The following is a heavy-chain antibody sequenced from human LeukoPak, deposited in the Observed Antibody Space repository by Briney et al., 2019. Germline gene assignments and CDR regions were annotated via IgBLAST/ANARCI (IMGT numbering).Heavy chain of an antibody. CDR1: GGSISSYY. CDR3: ASYYYDSSGYWGDYFDY. D-gene: IGHD3-22*01. Sequence: SETLSLTCTVSGGSISSYYWSWIRQPPGKGLEWIGYIYYSGSTNYNPSLKSRVAISVDTSKNQFSLKLSSVTAADTAVYYCASYYYDSSGYWGDYFDYWGQGTLVTVSS. CDR2: IYYSGST. J-gene: IGHJ4*02. V-gene: IGHV4-59*08.